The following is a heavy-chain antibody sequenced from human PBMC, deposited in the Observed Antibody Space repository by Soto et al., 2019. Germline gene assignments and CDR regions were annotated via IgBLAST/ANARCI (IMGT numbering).Heavy chain of an antibody. J-gene: IGHJ3*02. CDR1: GGSISRSNW. Sequence: SETLSRTCAVAGGSISRSNWWSWVRQPPGTGLEWIGEIYHSGRTKYTPSLKSRVNLSVAKSQNQFYLKLSSVNPADTAVYYCARVGCSGGSCYWSDPFDIWGHGTMVT. D-gene: IGHD2-15*01. CDR3: ARVGCSGGSCYWSDPFDI. CDR2: IYHSGRT. V-gene: IGHV4-4*02.